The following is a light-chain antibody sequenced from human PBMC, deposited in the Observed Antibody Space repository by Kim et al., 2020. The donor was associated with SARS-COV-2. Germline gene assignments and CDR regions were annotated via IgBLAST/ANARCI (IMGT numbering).Light chain of an antibody. CDR3: SSYTSSSKV. CDR1: SSDVGGYNY. V-gene: IGLV2-14*03. CDR2: DVS. J-gene: IGLJ3*02. Sequence: PGQSITISCTGTSSDVGGYNYVSWYQQHPGKAPKLMIYDVSNRPSGVSNRFSGSKSGNTASLTISGLQAEDEADYYCSSYTSSSKVSGGGTQLTVL.